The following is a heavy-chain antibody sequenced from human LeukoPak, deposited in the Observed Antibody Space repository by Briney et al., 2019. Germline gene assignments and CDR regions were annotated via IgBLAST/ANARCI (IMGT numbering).Heavy chain of an antibody. CDR2: IYYSGST. V-gene: IGHV4-39*07. CDR3: ARDEGGGSGSSVDY. J-gene: IGHJ4*02. Sequence: PSQTLSLTCTVSGGSISSSSYCWGWIRQPPGKGLEWIGSIYYSGSTYYNPSLKSRVTISVDTSKNQFSLKLSSVTAADTAVYYCARDEGGGSGSSVDYWGQGTLVTVSS. D-gene: IGHD6-19*01. CDR1: GGSISSSSYC.